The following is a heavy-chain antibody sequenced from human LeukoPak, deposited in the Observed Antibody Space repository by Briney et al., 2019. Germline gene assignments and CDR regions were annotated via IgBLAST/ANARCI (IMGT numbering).Heavy chain of an antibody. V-gene: IGHV5-51*01. J-gene: IGHJ6*03. D-gene: IGHD1-1*01. CDR1: GYSLPTYC. Sequence: GEPLNISCKGSGYSLPTYCIAWFAQMHGKGLKWMGSIYPGESDTRYRPSFQWRVNISAYKSIITAYLQWSSLKASDTAMYYCARRGWNPGYHMAVLGKGRTFTVCS. CDR3: ARRGWNPGYHMAV. CDR2: IYPGESDT.